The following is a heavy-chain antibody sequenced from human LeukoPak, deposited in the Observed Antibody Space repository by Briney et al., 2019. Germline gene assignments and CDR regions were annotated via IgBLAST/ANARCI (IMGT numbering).Heavy chain of an antibody. V-gene: IGHV3-30*03. CDR1: GFTFSSYG. Sequence: GRSLRLSCAASGFTFSSYGMHWVRQAPGKGLEWVAVISYDGSNKYYADSVKGRFTISRDNSKNTLYLQMSSLRAEDTAVYYCAGRNYFDYWGQGTLVTVSS. CDR2: ISYDGSNK. J-gene: IGHJ4*02. CDR3: AGRNYFDY. D-gene: IGHD2-15*01.